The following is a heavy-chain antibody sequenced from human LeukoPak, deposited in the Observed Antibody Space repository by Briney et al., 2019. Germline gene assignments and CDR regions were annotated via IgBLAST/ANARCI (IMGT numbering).Heavy chain of an antibody. CDR2: INYSGST. J-gene: IGHJ6*03. D-gene: IGHD5-18*01. CDR3: ARAADTAMDRDYYYYYYMDV. V-gene: IGHV4-59*11. CDR1: GGSISSHY. Sequence: SETLSLTCTASGGSISSHYWSWIRQPPGKGLEWIGDINYSGSTNYNPSLKSRVTISVDTSKNQFSLKLSSVTAADTAVYYCARAADTAMDRDYYYYYYMDVWGKGTTVTVSS.